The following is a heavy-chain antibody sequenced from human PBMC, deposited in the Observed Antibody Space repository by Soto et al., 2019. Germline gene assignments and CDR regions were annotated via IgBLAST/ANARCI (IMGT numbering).Heavy chain of an antibody. D-gene: IGHD5-12*01. J-gene: IGHJ1*01. Sequence: SETLSLTCTVSNDSIRRYYWSWIRRPPGRGLEWIGHAFHTGGTNYNPSLKSRVTISVDSSKSQFALKLTSVTAADTAVYFCASSELATLRDTEYFHHWGQGTLVTVSS. CDR2: AFHTGGT. CDR1: NDSIRRYY. V-gene: IGHV4-59*01. CDR3: ASSELATLRDTEYFHH.